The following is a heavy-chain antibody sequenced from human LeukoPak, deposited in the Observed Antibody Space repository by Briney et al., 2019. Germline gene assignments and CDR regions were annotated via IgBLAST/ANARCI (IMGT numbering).Heavy chain of an antibody. CDR3: ARGRSTGFPYYFEY. CDR2: MNPNSGNT. CDR1: GYAFTSYD. Sequence: ASVKVSCKASGYAFTSYDINWVRQGTGQGLEWMGWMNPNSGNTGYAQKFQGRVTITRNTSISTAYMELSGLRSEDTAVYYCARGRSTGFPYYFEYWGQGTLVTVSS. V-gene: IGHV1-8*03. J-gene: IGHJ4*02.